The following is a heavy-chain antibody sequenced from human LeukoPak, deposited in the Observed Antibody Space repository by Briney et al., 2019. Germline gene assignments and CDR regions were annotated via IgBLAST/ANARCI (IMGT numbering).Heavy chain of an antibody. Sequence: SETLSLTCTVSGGSISSYYLSWIRQPPGKGLEWIGYIYYSGSTNYNPSLKSRVTISVDTSKNQFSLKLSSVTAADTAVYYCAREIVGAINWFDPWGQGTLVTVSS. J-gene: IGHJ5*02. CDR1: GGSISSYY. V-gene: IGHV4-59*01. D-gene: IGHD1-26*01. CDR2: IYYSGST. CDR3: AREIVGAINWFDP.